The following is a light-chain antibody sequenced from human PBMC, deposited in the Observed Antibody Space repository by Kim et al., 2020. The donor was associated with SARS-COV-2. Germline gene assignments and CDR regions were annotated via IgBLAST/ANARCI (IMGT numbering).Light chain of an antibody. CDR3: QQRRKSIT. V-gene: IGKV3-11*01. CDR2: NAS. CDR1: QSVDGY. Sequence: SLCPGDAATLSCRASQSVDGYLAWLQQKPGQAPRILISNASNRAAGVPARFSGSGSGTDFTLTISSLEPEDFAVYYCQQRRKSITFGQGTRLEIK. J-gene: IGKJ5*01.